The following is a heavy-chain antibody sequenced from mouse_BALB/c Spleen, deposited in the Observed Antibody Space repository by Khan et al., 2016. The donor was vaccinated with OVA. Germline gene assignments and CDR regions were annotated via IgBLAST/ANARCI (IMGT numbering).Heavy chain of an antibody. D-gene: IGHD1-1*01. CDR2: IWGDGST. CDR3: CKFTPDYYSMDY. Sequence: VQLQESGPGLVAPSQSLSIPCSISGFSLTSYGVNWVRQPPGKGLEWLGVIWGDGSTNYHSTLKSRLIITKDNSKRQVFLTLNSLQTDDTATYYCCKFTPDYYSMDYWGQGTSVTVSS. CDR1: GFSLTSYG. V-gene: IGHV2-3*01. J-gene: IGHJ4*01.